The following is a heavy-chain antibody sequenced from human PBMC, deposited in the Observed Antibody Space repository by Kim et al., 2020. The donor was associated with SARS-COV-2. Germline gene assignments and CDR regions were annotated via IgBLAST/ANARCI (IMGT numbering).Heavy chain of an antibody. CDR2: ISSSSSYI. CDR1: GFTFSSYS. CDR3: ARDADCSGGSCYFNWFDP. Sequence: GGSLRLSCAASGFTFSSYSMNWVRQAPGKGLEWVSSISSSSSYIYYADSVKGRFTISRDNAKNSLYLQMNSLRAEDTAVYYCARDADCSGGSCYFNWFDPWGQGTLVTVSS. V-gene: IGHV3-21*01. D-gene: IGHD2-15*01. J-gene: IGHJ5*02.